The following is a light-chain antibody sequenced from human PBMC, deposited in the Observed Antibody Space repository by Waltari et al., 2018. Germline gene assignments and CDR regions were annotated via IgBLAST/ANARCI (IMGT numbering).Light chain of an antibody. V-gene: IGLV2-11*01. CDR2: LVT. J-gene: IGLJ1*01. CDR3: CSYAVTSSSYV. CDR1: SSAVGGYDF. Sequence: QSVLTQPPPVSGSPGQSVTIPCTGTSSAVGGYDFVSWYQQDPGKAPNLLIFLVTKRPSGVPSRFSASKSGNTASLTISGLQAEDEADYYCCSYAVTSSSYVFGGGTKVIV.